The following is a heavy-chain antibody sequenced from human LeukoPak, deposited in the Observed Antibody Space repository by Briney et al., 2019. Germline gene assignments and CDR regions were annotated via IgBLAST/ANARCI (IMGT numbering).Heavy chain of an antibody. CDR3: ARASRIAAAGNYWYFDL. V-gene: IGHV3-48*03. Sequence: GGSLRLSCAASGFTFSSYEMNWVRQAPGKGLEWASYISSSGSTIYYADSVKGRFTISRDNAKNSLYLRMNSLRAEDTAVYYCARASRIAAAGNYWYFDLWGRGTLDTVSS. J-gene: IGHJ2*01. CDR2: ISSSGSTI. CDR1: GFTFSSYE. D-gene: IGHD6-13*01.